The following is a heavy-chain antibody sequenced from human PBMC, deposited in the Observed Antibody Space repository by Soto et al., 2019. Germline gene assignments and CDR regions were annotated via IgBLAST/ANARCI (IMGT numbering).Heavy chain of an antibody. CDR3: ARGDSTNCSNGVCSFFYNHDMDV. D-gene: IGHD2-8*01. Sequence: ASVKVSCKASGYSFTDYHIHWVRQAPGQGLEWLGRINPKSGGTSTAQKFQGWVTMTTDTSISTASMELTRLTSDDTAIYYCARGDSTNCSNGVCSFFYNHDMDVWGQGTTVTVSS. J-gene: IGHJ6*02. V-gene: IGHV1-2*04. CDR2: INPKSGGT. CDR1: GYSFTDYH.